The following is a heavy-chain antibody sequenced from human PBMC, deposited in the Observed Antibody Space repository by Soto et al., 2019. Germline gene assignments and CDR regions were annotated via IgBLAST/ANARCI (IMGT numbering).Heavy chain of an antibody. J-gene: IGHJ4*02. CDR1: GFTFSSFA. V-gene: IGHV3-23*01. CDR3: TKDPTWQYDSSPRGFCDY. D-gene: IGHD3-22*01. Sequence: LRLSCAASGFTFSSFAITWVRQAPGKGLEWVSSISGSGGSRYYADSVKGRFTISRDNSKNTLYLQMNSLRVEDTAVYYCTKDPTWQYDSSPRGFCDYWGQGTLVTVSS. CDR2: ISGSGGSR.